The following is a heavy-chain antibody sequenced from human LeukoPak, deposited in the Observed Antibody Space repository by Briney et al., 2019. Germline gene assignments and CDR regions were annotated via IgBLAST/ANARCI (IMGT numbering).Heavy chain of an antibody. CDR3: ARDRRHYSGYDYHY. CDR1: GYSISSGYY. V-gene: IGHV4-38-2*02. CDR2: IYHSGST. D-gene: IGHD5-12*01. J-gene: IGHJ4*02. Sequence: PSETLSLTCTVSGYSISSGYYWGWIRPPPGKGLEWIGSIYHSGSTYYNLSLKSRVTISVDTSKNQFSLKLSSVTAADTAVYYCARDRRHYSGYDYHYWGQGTLVTVSS.